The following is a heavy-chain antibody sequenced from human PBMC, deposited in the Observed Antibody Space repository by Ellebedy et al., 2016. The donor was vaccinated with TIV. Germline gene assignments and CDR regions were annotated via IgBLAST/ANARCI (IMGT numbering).Heavy chain of an antibody. Sequence: GGSLRLSCAASGFTFRSFWMSWVRQAPGKGLEWVANIKQDGSEKYYADSVKGRFTISRDNSKNSLYLQMNSLRVEDTAFYFCAKGGDWGQGTLVTVSS. CDR2: IKQDGSEK. V-gene: IGHV3-7*03. J-gene: IGHJ4*02. CDR1: GFTFRSFW. CDR3: AKGGD.